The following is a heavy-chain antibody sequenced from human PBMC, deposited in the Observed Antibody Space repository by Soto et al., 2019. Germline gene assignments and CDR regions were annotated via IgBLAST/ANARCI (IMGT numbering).Heavy chain of an antibody. CDR2: IYYSGST. D-gene: IGHD3-22*01. J-gene: IGHJ4*02. Sequence: SETLSLTCTVSGGPISSGGYYWSWIRQHPGKGLEWIGYIYYSGSTYYNPSLKSRVTISVDTSKNQFSLKLSSVTAADTAVYYCAKGDSSGYWDYWGQGTLVTVSS. CDR1: GGPISSGGYY. CDR3: AKGDSSGYWDY. V-gene: IGHV4-31*03.